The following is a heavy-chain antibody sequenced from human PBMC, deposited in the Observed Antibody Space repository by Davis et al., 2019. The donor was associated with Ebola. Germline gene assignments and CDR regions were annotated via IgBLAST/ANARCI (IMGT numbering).Heavy chain of an antibody. CDR2: IYYSGST. Sequence: SETLSLTCTVSGGSISSYYWSWIRQPPGKGLEWIGYIYYSGSTNYNPSLKSRVTISVDTSKNQFSLKLSSVTAADTAVYYCARVQIPATAIPEWVWFDPWGQGTLVTVSS. CDR3: ARVQIPATAIPEWVWFDP. J-gene: IGHJ5*02. V-gene: IGHV4-59*08. D-gene: IGHD2-2*02. CDR1: GGSISSYY.